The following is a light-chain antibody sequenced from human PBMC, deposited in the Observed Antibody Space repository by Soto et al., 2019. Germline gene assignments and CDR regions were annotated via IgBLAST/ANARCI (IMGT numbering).Light chain of an antibody. V-gene: IGKV1-39*01. CDR3: QQSYSTPYT. CDR1: QSIGTY. J-gene: IGKJ2*01. Sequence: DIQMTQSPSSLSASVGDRVTITCRASQSIGTYVNWYQQKPGKAPRLLIYAASSLQSGVPSRFSGSGSGTDFTLTTSSLQPEDFATYYCQQSYSTPYTFGQGTKLEIK. CDR2: AAS.